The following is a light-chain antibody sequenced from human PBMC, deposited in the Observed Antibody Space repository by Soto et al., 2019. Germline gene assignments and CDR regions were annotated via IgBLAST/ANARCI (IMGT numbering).Light chain of an antibody. CDR3: QQYYSVPFT. Sequence: DIVMTQPPDSLAVSLGEWTTINCKSSQSVLYTSDNKNYLAWYQQKPGQPPKLLIYWASTRESGVPDRFSGSGSGTDFTLTISYLQAEDVAVYYCQQYYSVPFTFGPGTKVDIK. V-gene: IGKV4-1*01. J-gene: IGKJ3*01. CDR1: QSVLYTSDNKNY. CDR2: WAS.